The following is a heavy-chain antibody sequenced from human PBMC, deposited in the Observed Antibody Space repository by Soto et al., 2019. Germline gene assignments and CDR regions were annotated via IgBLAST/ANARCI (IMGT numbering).Heavy chain of an antibody. V-gene: IGHV3-21*06. J-gene: IGHJ5*01. CDR1: GFTFSRYG. D-gene: IGHD2-2*01. CDR2: ISSSTSYV. CDR3: ARDPSEGRVGNWFES. Sequence: GGSLRLSCAASGFTFSRYGMNWLRQAPGKGLEWVASISSSTSYVYYADSVKGRFSTSRDNAKNILYLEMYALRTEDTAVYYCARDPSEGRVGNWFESWGQGTPVTVYS.